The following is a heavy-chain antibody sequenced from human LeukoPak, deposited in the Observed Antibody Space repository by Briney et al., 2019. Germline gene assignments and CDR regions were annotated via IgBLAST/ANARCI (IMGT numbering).Heavy chain of an antibody. CDR1: GFTFSSYG. CDR2: ISYDGSNK. Sequence: SGGSLRLSCAASGFTFSSYGMHWVRQAPGKGLEWVAVISYDGSNKYYADSVKGRFTISRDNAKNSLYLQMNSLRAEDTAVYYCARDFGDSSEFFQHWGQGTLVTVSS. CDR3: ARDFGDSSEFFQH. V-gene: IGHV3-30*03. D-gene: IGHD6-13*01. J-gene: IGHJ1*01.